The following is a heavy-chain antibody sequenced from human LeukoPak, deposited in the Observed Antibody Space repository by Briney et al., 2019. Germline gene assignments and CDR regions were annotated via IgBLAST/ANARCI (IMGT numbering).Heavy chain of an antibody. CDR1: GFSFTTSW. D-gene: IGHD5-18*01. V-gene: IGHV3-7*01. J-gene: IGHJ4*02. CDR2: IEQDGSEK. Sequence: GGSLRLSCAASGFSFTTSWMSWVRQAPGRGLEWVASIEQDGSEKYYVDTVKGRFTISRDNAKNSLFLQMNSLRAEDTAVYYCAKGHTSLAPGGQGALVTVSS. CDR3: AKGHTSLAP.